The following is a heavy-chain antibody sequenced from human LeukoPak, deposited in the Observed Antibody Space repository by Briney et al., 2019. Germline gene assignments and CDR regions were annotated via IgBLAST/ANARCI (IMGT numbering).Heavy chain of an antibody. CDR3: AIPPRDSVAGFYYFDY. Sequence: GGSLRLSCAASGFTFSSYGMHWVRQAPGKGLEWVAVISYDGSNKYYADSVKGRFTISRDNSKNTLYLQMNSLRAEDTAVYYCAIPPRDSVAGFYYFDYWGQGTLVTVSS. D-gene: IGHD6-19*01. J-gene: IGHJ4*02. CDR1: GFTFSSYG. CDR2: ISYDGSNK. V-gene: IGHV3-30*03.